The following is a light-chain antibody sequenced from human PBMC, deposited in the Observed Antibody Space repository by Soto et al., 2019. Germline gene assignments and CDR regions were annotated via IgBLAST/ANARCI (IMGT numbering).Light chain of an antibody. CDR3: SSYAGSSIGV. CDR2: EVS. V-gene: IGLV2-8*01. CDR1: SSDVGGYNY. J-gene: IGLJ3*02. Sequence: QSALTQPPSASGSPGQSVTISCTGTSSDVGGYNYVSWYQQHPGKAPKLMIYEVSNRPSGVPNRFSGSKSGNTASLTVSGLQAEDEAEYYCSSYAGSSIGVFGGGTKVTVL.